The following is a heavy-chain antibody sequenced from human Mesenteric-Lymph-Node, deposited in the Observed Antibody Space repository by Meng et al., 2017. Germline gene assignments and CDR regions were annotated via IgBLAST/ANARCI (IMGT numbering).Heavy chain of an antibody. CDR3: ARVGAYCGGDCYHPR. CDR1: GGSLSSRNW. J-gene: IGHJ4*02. Sequence: QWQLKESGPGLVKPSGTRSLTCAVFGGSLSSRNWWSWVRQPPGKGLEWIGEIYHSGSTNYNPSLKSRVTISVDESKNQFSLRLSSVTAADTAVYYCARVGAYCGGDCYHPRWGQGTLVTVSS. V-gene: IGHV4-4*02. D-gene: IGHD2-21*02. CDR2: IYHSGST.